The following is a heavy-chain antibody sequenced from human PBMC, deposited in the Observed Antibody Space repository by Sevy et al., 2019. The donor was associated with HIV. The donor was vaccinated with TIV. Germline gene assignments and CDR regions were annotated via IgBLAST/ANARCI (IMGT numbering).Heavy chain of an antibody. D-gene: IGHD7-27*01. CDR2: IIPIFGTP. CDR3: AREGGVARTGEHGAFDI. Sequence: SVKVSCKASGDTFSTYGLSWVRQAPGQGLEWMGGIIPIFGTPNYAQKFQGRVTLTADESAGTAYMELSSLRSEDTVLYDCAREGGVARTGEHGAFDIWGHGTLVTVSS. J-gene: IGHJ3*02. V-gene: IGHV1-69*13. CDR1: GDTFSTYG.